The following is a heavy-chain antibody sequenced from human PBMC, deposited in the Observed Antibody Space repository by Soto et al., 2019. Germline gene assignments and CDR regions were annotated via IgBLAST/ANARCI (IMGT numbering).Heavy chain of an antibody. J-gene: IGHJ5*02. D-gene: IGHD3-10*01. CDR3: AREGRDTMAPGDWFDP. Sequence: SETLSLTCTVSGGSISSGGYYWSWIRQHPGKGLEWIGYIYYSGSTYYNPSLKSRVTISVDTSKNQFSLKLSSVTAADTAVYYCAREGRDTMAPGDWFDPWGQGTLVTVSS. CDR1: GGSISSGGYY. V-gene: IGHV4-31*03. CDR2: IYYSGST.